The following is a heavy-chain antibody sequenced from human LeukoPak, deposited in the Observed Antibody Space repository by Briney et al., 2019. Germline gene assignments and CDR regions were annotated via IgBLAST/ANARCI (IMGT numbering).Heavy chain of an antibody. Sequence: PSETLSLTCTVSGGSISSYYGSWIRQPAGKGLEWIGRIYTSGSTNYNPSLTSRVSMSVDTSKNQFSLKLSSVTAADTAVYYCARDPGWEGPSPYYYYMDVWGKGTTVTVSS. V-gene: IGHV4-4*07. CDR2: IYTSGST. J-gene: IGHJ6*03. CDR3: ARDPGWEGPSPYYYYMDV. D-gene: IGHD1-26*01. CDR1: GGSISSYY.